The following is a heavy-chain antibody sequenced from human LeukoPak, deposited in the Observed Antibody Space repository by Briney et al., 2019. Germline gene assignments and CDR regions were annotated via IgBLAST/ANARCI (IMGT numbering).Heavy chain of an antibody. Sequence: SQTLSLTCTLSGGSITSGRYYWTWIRQHPQRGLEWIGYVSYSGSTNYNSSLKSRLTISADTSKNQFYLRLTSVTAADTAVYYCARDPRGDITGTTFDRWGQGTLVTVSS. J-gene: IGHJ5*02. D-gene: IGHD1-20*01. CDR1: GGSITSGRYY. CDR3: ARDPRGDITGTTFDR. CDR2: VSYSGST. V-gene: IGHV4-31*03.